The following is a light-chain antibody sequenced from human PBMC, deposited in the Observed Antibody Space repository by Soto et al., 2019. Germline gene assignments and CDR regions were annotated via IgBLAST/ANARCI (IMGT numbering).Light chain of an antibody. Sequence: DVVMTQTPLSVSVSPGQPASMSCKSSQSLLHSNGYNYLDWYLQKPGQSPQLLIYLGSNRASGVPDRFSGSGSGTDFTLKISRVEAEDVGVYYCMQALQNLWKCGQGTKGDIK. CDR1: QSLLHSNGYNY. CDR2: LGS. J-gene: IGKJ1*01. V-gene: IGKV2-28*01. CDR3: MQALQNLWK.